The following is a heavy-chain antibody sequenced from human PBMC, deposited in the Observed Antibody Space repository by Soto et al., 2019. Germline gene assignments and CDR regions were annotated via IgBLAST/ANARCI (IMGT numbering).Heavy chain of an antibody. CDR3: ARIFYDGSGYYFDY. D-gene: IGHD3-22*01. J-gene: IGHJ4*02. Sequence: SGPTLVNPTEALTLTCTVSGFSLSNARMGVSWIRQPPGKALEWLAHIFSNDEKSYSTSLKSRLTISKDTSKSQVVLTMTNMDPVDTATYYCARIFYDGSGYYFDYWGQGTLVTVSS. CDR1: GFSLSNARMG. CDR2: IFSNDEK. V-gene: IGHV2-26*01.